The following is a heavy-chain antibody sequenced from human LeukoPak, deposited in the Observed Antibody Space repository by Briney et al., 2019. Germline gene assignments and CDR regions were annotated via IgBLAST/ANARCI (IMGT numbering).Heavy chain of an antibody. J-gene: IGHJ6*02. CDR3: ESVFIGPYYDFGSGSSDYGMDV. D-gene: IGHD3-3*01. V-gene: IGHV1-46*01. CDR2: INPSGGST. Sequence: ASVKVSCKASGYTFTSYYMHWVRQAPGQGLEWMGIINPSGGSTSYAQKFQGRVTMTRDTSTSKVYMELSRLRSEDTAVYYCESVFIGPYYDFGSGSSDYGMDVWGQGTTVTVSS. CDR1: GYTFTSYY.